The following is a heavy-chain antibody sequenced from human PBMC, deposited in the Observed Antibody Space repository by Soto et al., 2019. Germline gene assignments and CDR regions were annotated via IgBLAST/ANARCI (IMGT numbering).Heavy chain of an antibody. V-gene: IGHV4-59*08. Sequence: SESLSLTCTVSGGSISSYYWSWIRQPPGKGLEWIGYIYYSGSTNYNPSLKSRVTISVDTSKNQFSLKLSSVTAADTAVYYCASRVLVAATTSTAFYTWCQGSMVPISA. CDR3: ASRVLVAATTSTAFYT. CDR2: IYYSGST. D-gene: IGHD2-15*01. J-gene: IGHJ5*01. CDR1: GGSISSYY.